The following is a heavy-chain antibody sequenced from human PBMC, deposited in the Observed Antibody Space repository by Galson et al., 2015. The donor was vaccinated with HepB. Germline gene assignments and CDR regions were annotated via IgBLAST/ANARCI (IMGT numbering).Heavy chain of an antibody. J-gene: IGHJ3*02. CDR3: ASAPIVVVPAAINGAFDT. D-gene: IGHD2-2*02. V-gene: IGHV5-51*03. CDR2: IYPGDSDT. CDR1: GYSFTSYW. Sequence: QSGAEVKKPGESLKISCKGSGYSFTSYWIGWVRQMPGKGLEWMGIIYPGDSDTRYSPSFQGQVTISADKSISTAYLQWSSLKASDTAMYYCASAPIVVVPAAINGAFDTWGQGTMVTVSS.